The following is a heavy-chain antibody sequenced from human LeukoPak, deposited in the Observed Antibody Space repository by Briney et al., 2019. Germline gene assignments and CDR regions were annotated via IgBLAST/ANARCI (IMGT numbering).Heavy chain of an antibody. CDR3: ARSGLPSDTKTIHTFDT. Sequence: GGSLRLSCAASGFTFSSYKMNWVRQAPGKGLEWVSYISSSGYTIYYADSVKGRFTISRENAKNSLYLQVNSLRAEDTAVYYCARSGLPSDTKTIHTFDTWGQETMVTVSS. J-gene: IGHJ3*02. D-gene: IGHD2/OR15-2a*01. CDR2: ISSSGYTI. CDR1: GFTFSSYK. V-gene: IGHV3-48*03.